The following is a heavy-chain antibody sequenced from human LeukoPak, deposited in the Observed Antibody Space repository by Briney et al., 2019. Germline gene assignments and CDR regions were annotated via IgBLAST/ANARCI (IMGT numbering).Heavy chain of an antibody. Sequence: GGSLRLSCAASGFTFTSYGMHWVRQAPGKGLEWVALISSDGNNKYYADSVKGRFSISRDNSKNTLYLQMNGQRVEDTAVYYCARIGYSISWSGDYWGQGSLVTVSS. J-gene: IGHJ4*02. CDR3: ARIGYSISWSGDY. CDR1: GFTFTSYG. CDR2: ISSDGNNK. D-gene: IGHD6-13*01. V-gene: IGHV3-30*03.